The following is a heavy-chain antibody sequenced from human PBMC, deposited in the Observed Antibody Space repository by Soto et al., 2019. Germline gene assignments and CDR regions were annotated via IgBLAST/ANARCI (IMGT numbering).Heavy chain of an antibody. D-gene: IGHD2-15*01. CDR2: ISSSSSSI. J-gene: IGHJ4*02. Sequence: GGSLRLSCAASGFTFSSYSMNWVRQAPGKGLEWVSYISSSSSSIYYADSVKGRFTISRDNAKNSLYLQMNSLRDEETAVYFCASIILGYCSGGSCSTTDYWGQGTLVTVSS. CDR1: GFTFSSYS. CDR3: ASIILGYCSGGSCSTTDY. V-gene: IGHV3-48*02.